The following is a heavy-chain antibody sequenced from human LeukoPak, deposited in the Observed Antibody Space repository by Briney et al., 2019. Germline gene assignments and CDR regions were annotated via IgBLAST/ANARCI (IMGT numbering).Heavy chain of an antibody. V-gene: IGHV1-69*04. CDR2: IIPILGIA. CDR1: RGTFSSYA. J-gene: IGHJ5*02. CDR3: ARDSTGADSSGYSP. D-gene: IGHD3-22*01. Sequence: SVKVSCKASRGTFSSYAISWVLQAPGQGLEWMVRIIPILGIANYAQKFQGRVTITADKSTSTAYMELSSLRSGDTTVYYCARDSTGADSSGYSPWGQGSLVTASS.